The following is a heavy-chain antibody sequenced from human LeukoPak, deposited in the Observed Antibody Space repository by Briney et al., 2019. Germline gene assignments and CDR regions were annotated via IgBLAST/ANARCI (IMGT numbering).Heavy chain of an antibody. V-gene: IGHV3-23*01. Sequence: GGSLRLSCAASGFTFSSYAMSWVRQAPGKGLEWVSAISGSGGSTYYADSVKGRFTISRDNSKNTLYVQMNGLRAEDTAVYYCAKIVTDGGIGHWGQGTLVTVSS. CDR3: AKIVTDGGIGH. CDR1: GFTFSSYA. J-gene: IGHJ5*02. D-gene: IGHD4-23*01. CDR2: ISGSGGST.